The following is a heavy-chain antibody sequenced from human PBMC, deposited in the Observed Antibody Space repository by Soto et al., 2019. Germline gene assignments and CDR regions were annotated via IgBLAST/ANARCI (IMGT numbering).Heavy chain of an antibody. J-gene: IGHJ4*02. D-gene: IGHD3-3*01. Sequence: EVQLLESGGGLVQPGGSLRLSCTVSGFTFSSYAMSWVRQAPGKGLEWVSAISASGGSIYYADSVKGRFTISRDNSKNTLVLKMNSLRAEATAVYYCAKHPPILVYTGLETGIFDYWGQGTLVTVSA. CDR3: AKHPPILVYTGLETGIFDY. CDR2: ISASGGSI. V-gene: IGHV3-23*01. CDR1: GFTFSSYA.